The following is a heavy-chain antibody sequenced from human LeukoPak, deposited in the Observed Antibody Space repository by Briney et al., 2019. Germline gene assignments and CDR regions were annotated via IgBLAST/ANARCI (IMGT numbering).Heavy chain of an antibody. CDR2: ISYDGSNE. D-gene: IGHD5-18*01. CDR3: ARDGHSYGYDLDY. V-gene: IGHV3-30-3*01. CDR1: GFTFSSYA. Sequence: GRSLRLSCAASGFTFSSYAMHWVRQAPGKGLEWVAVISYDGSNEYYADSVKGRFTISRDNAKNSLYLQMNSLRAEDTAVYYCARDGHSYGYDLDYWGQGTLVTVSS. J-gene: IGHJ4*02.